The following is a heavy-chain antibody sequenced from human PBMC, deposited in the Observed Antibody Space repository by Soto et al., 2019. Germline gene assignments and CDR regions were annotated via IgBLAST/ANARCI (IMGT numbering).Heavy chain of an antibody. D-gene: IGHD3-3*01. CDR2: MFPGDSDT. CDR3: ARARVSTPRLEDPFDI. J-gene: IGHJ3*02. CDR1: PYSLDTYW. V-gene: IGHV5-51*01. Sequence: GQSLKISCEGSPYSLDTYWLACVRQMPDKGVAYMGIMFPGDSDTRYSPSFQGQVTISADKSISTAYLQWTSLKSSDTAIYYCARARVSTPRLEDPFDIWGQGTMVTVSS.